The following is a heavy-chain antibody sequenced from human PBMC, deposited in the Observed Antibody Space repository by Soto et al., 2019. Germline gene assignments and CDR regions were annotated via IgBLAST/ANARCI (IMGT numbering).Heavy chain of an antibody. J-gene: IGHJ3*01. Sequence: PGGSLRLSCAASGFTVSTSQMTWVRQAPGKGLEWVGRIKSKTDGGTTDYAAPVKGRFTISRDDSKNTLYLQMNSLRVEDSAVYYCVRDRGYPDSFDLWGQGTMVTVSS. CDR1: GFTVSTSQ. D-gene: IGHD3-10*01. V-gene: IGHV3-15*05. CDR2: IKSKTDGGTT. CDR3: VRDRGYPDSFDL.